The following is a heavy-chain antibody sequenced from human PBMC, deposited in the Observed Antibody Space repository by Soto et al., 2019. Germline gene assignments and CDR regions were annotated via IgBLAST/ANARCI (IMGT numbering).Heavy chain of an antibody. D-gene: IGHD3-10*01. CDR1: GGSISSSSYY. Sequence: QLQLQESGPGLVKPSETLSLTCTVSGGSISSSSYYWGWIRQPPGKGLEWIGSIYYSGSTYYNPSLKSRVTISVDTSKNQFSLKLSSVTAADTAVYYCATHEEWFGELRDYYGMDVWGQGTTVTVSS. CDR3: ATHEEWFGELRDYYGMDV. J-gene: IGHJ6*02. CDR2: IYYSGST. V-gene: IGHV4-39*01.